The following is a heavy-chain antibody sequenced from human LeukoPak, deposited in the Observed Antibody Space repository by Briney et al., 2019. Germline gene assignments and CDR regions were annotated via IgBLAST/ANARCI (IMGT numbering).Heavy chain of an antibody. CDR3: ARDKYSSGWYTGYMDV. Sequence: SETLSLTCSVSGASISSGSNYWGWIRQPPGKTLEWIGSIYSSGSTYYNSSLQSRVIIIIDTPKNHFSLTLSSVTAADTAVYYCARDKYSSGWYTGYMDVWGKGTTVTISS. J-gene: IGHJ6*03. D-gene: IGHD6-19*01. V-gene: IGHV4-39*07. CDR1: GASISSGSNY. CDR2: IYSSGST.